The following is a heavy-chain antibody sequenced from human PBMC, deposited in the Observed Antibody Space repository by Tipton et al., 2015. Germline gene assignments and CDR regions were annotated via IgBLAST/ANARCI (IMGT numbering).Heavy chain of an antibody. D-gene: IGHD3-3*01. CDR3: ARDGSDSEGYYYYGVDV. CDR2: IYYSGST. Sequence: TLSLTCTVSGGSISSDNRYWGWIRQPPGKGLEWIGNIYYSGSTYYKTSLKSRVTISVDPSKKQFSLSLTSVTAADSAVYYCARDGSDSEGYYYYGVDVWGQGITVTVSS. J-gene: IGHJ6*02. V-gene: IGHV4-39*07. CDR1: GGSISSDNRY.